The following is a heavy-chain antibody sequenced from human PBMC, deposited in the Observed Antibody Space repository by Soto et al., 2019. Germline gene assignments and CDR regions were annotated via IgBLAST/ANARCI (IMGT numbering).Heavy chain of an antibody. D-gene: IGHD3-22*01. CDR1: GYRFTSYW. CDR2: IFPSDSDT. V-gene: IGHV5-51*01. CDR3: ARKDKSGYFNWFDP. Sequence: PRESLKISCRTSGYRFTSYWIAWVRQMPGKGLEWMGIIFPSDSDTRYSPSSQGQVTISADRSTSTVFLQWASLKASDTAVYFCARKDKSGYFNWFDPWGQGTLVTVSS. J-gene: IGHJ5*02.